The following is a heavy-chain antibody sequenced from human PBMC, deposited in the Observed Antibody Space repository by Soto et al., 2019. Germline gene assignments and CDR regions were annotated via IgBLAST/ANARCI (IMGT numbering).Heavy chain of an antibody. CDR2: IYYSGST. CDR3: ARVEEWWDNNWFDP. V-gene: IGHV4-59*01. Sequence: SETLSLTCTVSGGSISSYYWSWIRQPPGKGLEWIGYIYYSGSTNYNPSLKSRVTISVDTSKNQFSLKLSSVTAADTAVYYCARVEEWWDNNWFDPWGQGTLVTVSS. D-gene: IGHD2-15*01. J-gene: IGHJ5*02. CDR1: GGSISSYY.